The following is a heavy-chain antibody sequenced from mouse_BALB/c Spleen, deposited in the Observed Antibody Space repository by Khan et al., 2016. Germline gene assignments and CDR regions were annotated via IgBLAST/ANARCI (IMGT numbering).Heavy chain of an antibody. CDR2: ISYSGNT. D-gene: IGHD1-1*01. J-gene: IGHJ2*01. CDR1: GYSITSDYA. V-gene: IGHV3-2*02. Sequence: EVQLVESGPGLVKPSQSLSLTCTVTGYSITSDYAWNWIRQFPGNKLEWMGYISYSGNTTYNPSLKSRISITRDTSKNQFFLQLNSLTTEATATYYCARARSYDGYFDYWGQGTTLTVSS. CDR3: ARARSYDGYFDY.